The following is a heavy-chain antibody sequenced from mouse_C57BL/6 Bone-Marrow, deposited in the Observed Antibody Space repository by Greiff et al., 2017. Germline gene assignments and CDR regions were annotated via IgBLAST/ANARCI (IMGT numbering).Heavy chain of an antibody. V-gene: IGHV3-6*01. CDR2: ISYDGSN. CDR3: ARGLGGWYFDV. D-gene: IGHD2-2*01. Sequence: VQLQQSGPGLVKPSQSLSLTCSVTGYSITSGYYWNWIRQFPGNKLEWMGYISYDGSNKYNPSLKNRISITRDTSKNPFFLKLNSLTTEDTATYYCARGLGGWYFDVWGTGTTVTVSS. J-gene: IGHJ1*03. CDR1: GYSITSGYY.